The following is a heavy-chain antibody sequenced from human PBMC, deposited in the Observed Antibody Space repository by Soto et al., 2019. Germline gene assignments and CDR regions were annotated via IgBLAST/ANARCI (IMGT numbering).Heavy chain of an antibody. J-gene: IGHJ3*02. D-gene: IGHD6-13*01. CDR1: GDSVSSNIAA. V-gene: IGHV6-1*01. CDR3: ARAAGYSSSWYWAFDI. Sequence: PSQTLSLTCAISGDSVSSNIAAWNWIRQSPSRGLEWLGRTYYRSKWYNDYAVSVKSRITINPDTSKNQFSLQLNSVTPEDTAVYYCARAAGYSSSWYWAFDIWGQGTMVTVSS. CDR2: TYYRSKWYN.